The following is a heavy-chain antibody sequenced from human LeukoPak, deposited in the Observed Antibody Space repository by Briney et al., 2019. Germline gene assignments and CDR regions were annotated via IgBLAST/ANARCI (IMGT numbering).Heavy chain of an antibody. Sequence: GGSLRLSCAASGFTFSSYAMSWVRQAPGKGLEWVSTISYSGGSTYYADSVKGRFTISRDNSKSTLYLQMNSLRAEDTAVYYCAKERLLWFGELGGAFDIWGQGTMVTESS. D-gene: IGHD3-10*01. CDR2: ISYSGGST. J-gene: IGHJ3*02. CDR1: GFTFSSYA. CDR3: AKERLLWFGELGGAFDI. V-gene: IGHV3-23*01.